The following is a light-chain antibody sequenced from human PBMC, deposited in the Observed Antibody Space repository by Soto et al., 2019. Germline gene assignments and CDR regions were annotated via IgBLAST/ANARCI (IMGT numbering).Light chain of an antibody. CDR3: SSYAGSNNWV. CDR1: GSDVGDYNY. J-gene: IGLJ3*02. CDR2: EVS. Sequence: QSALTQPPSASGSPGQSVTISCTGTGSDVGDYNYVSWYQQHPGKAPKLMIYEVSKRPSGVPDRFSGSKSGNTASLTVSGLQAEDEADYYCSSYAGSNNWVFGGGTQLTVL. V-gene: IGLV2-8*01.